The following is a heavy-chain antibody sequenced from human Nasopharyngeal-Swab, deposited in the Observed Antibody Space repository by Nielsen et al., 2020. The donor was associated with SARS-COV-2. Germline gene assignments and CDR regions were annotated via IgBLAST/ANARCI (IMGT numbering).Heavy chain of an antibody. CDR2: INPNSGGT. Sequence: ASVKVSCKASGYTFTDYYMHWVRQAPGQGLEWMGRINPNSGGTNYAQKFQGRVTMTRDTSISTAYMELSRLTSDDTAVYYCARRGATTMTTPPFDFWGQGTLVTVSS. V-gene: IGHV1-2*06. D-gene: IGHD4-11*01. CDR1: GYTFTDYY. J-gene: IGHJ4*02. CDR3: ARRGATTMTTPPFDF.